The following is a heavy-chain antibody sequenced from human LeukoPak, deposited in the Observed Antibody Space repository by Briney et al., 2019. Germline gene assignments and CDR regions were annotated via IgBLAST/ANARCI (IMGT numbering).Heavy chain of an antibody. Sequence: SETLSLTCAVYGGSFSGYYWSWIRQPPGKGLEWIGEINHSGSTNYNPSLKSRVTISVDTSKNQFSLKLSSVTAADTAVYYYARVSDSSGYYLFDYWGQGTLVTVSS. CDR1: GGSFSGYY. J-gene: IGHJ4*02. V-gene: IGHV4-34*01. D-gene: IGHD3-22*01. CDR2: INHSGST. CDR3: ARVSDSSGYYLFDY.